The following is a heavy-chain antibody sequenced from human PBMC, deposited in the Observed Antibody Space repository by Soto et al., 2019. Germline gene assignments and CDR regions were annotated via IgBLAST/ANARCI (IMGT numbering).Heavy chain of an antibody. CDR2: ISWDGGST. CDR1: GFTFDDYT. Sequence: GGSLRLSCAASGFTFDDYTMHWVRQAPGKGLEWVSLISWDGGSTYYADSVKGRFTISRDNSKNSLYLQMNSLRTEDTALYYCAKDGGSSSWYYGWFDPWGQGTLVTVSS. CDR3: AKDGGSSSWYYGWFDP. V-gene: IGHV3-43*01. J-gene: IGHJ5*02. D-gene: IGHD6-13*01.